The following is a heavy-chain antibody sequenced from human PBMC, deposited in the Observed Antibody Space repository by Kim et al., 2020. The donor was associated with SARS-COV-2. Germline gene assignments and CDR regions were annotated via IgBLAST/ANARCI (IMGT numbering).Heavy chain of an antibody. J-gene: IGHJ4*02. V-gene: IGHV4-31*03. CDR3: ARSYSSGWYPFDY. D-gene: IGHD6-19*01. Sequence: SETLSLTCTVSGGSISSGGYYWSWIRQHPGKGLEWIGYIYYSGSTYYNPSLKSRVTISVDTSKNQFSLKLSSVTAADTAVYYCARSYSSGWYPFDYWGQGTLVTVSS. CDR1: GGSISSGGYY. CDR2: IYYSGST.